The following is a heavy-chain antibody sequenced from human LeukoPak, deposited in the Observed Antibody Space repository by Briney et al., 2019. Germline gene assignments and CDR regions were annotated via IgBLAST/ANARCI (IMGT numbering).Heavy chain of an antibody. CDR1: GGSISSYY. CDR2: IYSSGST. CDR3: ARGLSDYYDSSGQDAFDI. D-gene: IGHD3-22*01. Sequence: SETLSLTCTVSGGSISSYYWSWIRQPPGKGLEWIGYIYSSGSTNYNPSLKSRVTISVDTSKNQFSLKLSSVTAADTAVYYCARGLSDYYDSSGQDAFDIWGQGTMVTVSS. V-gene: IGHV4-59*01. J-gene: IGHJ3*02.